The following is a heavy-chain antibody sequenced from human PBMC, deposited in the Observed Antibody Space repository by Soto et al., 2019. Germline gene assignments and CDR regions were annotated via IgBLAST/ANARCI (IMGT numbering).Heavy chain of an antibody. J-gene: IGHJ6*02. D-gene: IGHD3-3*01. CDR1: GFTFSSYW. Sequence: GGSLRLSCAASGFTFSSYWMHWVRQAPGKGLVWVSRINSDGSSTSYADSVKGRFTISRDNAKNTLYLQMNSLRAEDTAVYYCAREQPVTIFGVVIITGMDVWGQGTTVTVSS. CDR2: INSDGSST. CDR3: AREQPVTIFGVVIITGMDV. V-gene: IGHV3-74*01.